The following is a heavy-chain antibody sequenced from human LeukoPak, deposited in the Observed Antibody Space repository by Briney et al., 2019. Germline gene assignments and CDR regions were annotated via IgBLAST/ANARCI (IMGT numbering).Heavy chain of an antibody. D-gene: IGHD6-19*01. Sequence: TSVKVSCKASGYTFTSYGISWVRQAPGQGLERMGWISAYNGNTNYAQKLQGRVTLTTDTSTSTAYMELRSLRSDDTAVYYCARDLKIGYSSGWSNYWGQGTLVTVSS. V-gene: IGHV1-18*01. CDR2: ISAYNGNT. CDR3: ARDLKIGYSSGWSNY. CDR1: GYTFTSYG. J-gene: IGHJ4*02.